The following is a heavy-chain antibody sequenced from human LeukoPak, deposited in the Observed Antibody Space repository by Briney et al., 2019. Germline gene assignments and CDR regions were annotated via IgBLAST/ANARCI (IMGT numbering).Heavy chain of an antibody. D-gene: IGHD3-22*01. CDR3: ARDSDYYDSSGPYYYYYAMDV. J-gene: IGHJ6*02. V-gene: IGHV3-21*01. Sequence: GGSLRLSCAASGFTFSSNSMNWVRQAPGKGLEWVSSISSSGSYIYYADSVKGRFTISRDNAENSLFLQMNSLRAEDTAVYYCARDSDYYDSSGPYYYYYAMDVWGQGTTVTVSS. CDR1: GFTFSSNS. CDR2: ISSSGSYI.